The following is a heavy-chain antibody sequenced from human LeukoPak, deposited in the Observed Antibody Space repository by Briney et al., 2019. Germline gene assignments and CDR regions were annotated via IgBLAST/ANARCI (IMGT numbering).Heavy chain of an antibody. J-gene: IGHJ4*02. CDR3: ARDYPPD. Sequence: PGGSLRISCAASGFTFSNSWMHWVRQAPGKGLVWVSRVNIDGKTTTYADSVKGRFTISRDNAKNTLYLQMNSLSAEDTAVYYCARDYPPDWGQGTLVTVSA. CDR1: GFTFSNSW. CDR2: VNIDGKTT. V-gene: IGHV3-74*01.